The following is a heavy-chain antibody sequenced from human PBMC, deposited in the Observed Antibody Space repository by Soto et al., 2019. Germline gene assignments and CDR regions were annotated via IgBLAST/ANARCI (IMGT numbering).Heavy chain of an antibody. D-gene: IGHD2-2*01. CDR1: GGSINSDGYS. J-gene: IGHJ6*02. Sequence: LSLTCTVSGGSINSDGYSWSWIRQPPGQGLEWIGDIYHSGSLYYNPSLKSRVTMSLDRSKNQFSLMLSSVTAADTAVYYCAKLYCSTSTCYSRRGMDVWGQGTTVTVSS. CDR2: IYHSGSL. CDR3: AKLYCSTSTCYSRRGMDV. V-gene: IGHV4-30-2*01.